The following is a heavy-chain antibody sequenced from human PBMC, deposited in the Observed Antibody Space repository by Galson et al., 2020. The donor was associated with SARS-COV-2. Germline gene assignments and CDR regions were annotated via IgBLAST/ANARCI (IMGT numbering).Heavy chain of an antibody. D-gene: IGHD3-10*01. Sequence: GGSLRLSCAASGFTFSSYGMHWVRQAPGKGLDWVTVISYYGSNKYYADSVKGRFTISRDNSKNTLYLQMNSLRAEDTAVYYCAKDSRWTIWFGESIITGGMDVWGQGTTVTVSS. V-gene: IGHV3-30*18. CDR3: AKDSRWTIWFGESIITGGMDV. CDR1: GFTFSSYG. J-gene: IGHJ6*02. CDR2: ISYYGSNK.